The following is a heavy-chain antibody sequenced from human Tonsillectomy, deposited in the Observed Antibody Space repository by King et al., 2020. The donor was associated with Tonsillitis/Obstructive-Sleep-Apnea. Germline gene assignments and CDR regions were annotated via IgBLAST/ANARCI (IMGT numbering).Heavy chain of an antibody. CDR1: GGSISSYL. D-gene: IGHD6-19*01. CDR2: MYYNETI. V-gene: IGHV4-59*01. Sequence: QLQESGPGLVKYSETLSLTCTVSGGSISSYLWSWMRQPPGKGLEWFGYMYYNETINYNPSLKSRVTISTDTSKNQFSLKLTSATAADTAIYYCARVAGYSSGWYIDYYYYLDVWGKGTTVTVSS. J-gene: IGHJ6*03. CDR3: ARVAGYSSGWYIDYYYYLDV.